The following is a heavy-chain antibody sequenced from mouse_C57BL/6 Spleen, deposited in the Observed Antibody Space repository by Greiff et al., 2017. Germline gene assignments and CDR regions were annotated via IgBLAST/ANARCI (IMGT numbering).Heavy chain of an antibody. J-gene: IGHJ2*01. V-gene: IGHV1-50*01. CDR2: IDPSDSYT. CDR1: GYTFTSYW. Sequence: VQLQQPGAELVKPGASVKLSCKASGYTFTSYWMQWVKQRPGQGLEWIGEIDPSDSYTNYNQKFKGKATLTVDTSSSTAYMQLSSLTSEDSAVYYCAYSNYVPFDYWGQGTTLTVSS. CDR3: AYSNYVPFDY. D-gene: IGHD2-5*01.